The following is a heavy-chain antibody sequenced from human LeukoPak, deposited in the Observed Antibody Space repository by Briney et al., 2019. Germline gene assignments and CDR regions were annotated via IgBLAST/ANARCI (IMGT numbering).Heavy chain of an antibody. J-gene: IGHJ4*02. CDR2: ISSTSSYI. CDR1: GFSFITYN. Sequence: GGSLRLSCAASGFSFITYNMNWVRQAPGKGLEWVSSISSTSSYIYYADSVKGRFTISRDNAKNSLYLQMNSLRAEDTAVYYCARGQGRDGYNFDYWGQGTLVTVSS. CDR3: ARGQGRDGYNFDY. V-gene: IGHV3-21*04. D-gene: IGHD5-24*01.